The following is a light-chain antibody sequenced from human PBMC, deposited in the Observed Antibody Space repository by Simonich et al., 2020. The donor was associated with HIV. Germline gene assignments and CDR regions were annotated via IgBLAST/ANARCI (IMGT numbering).Light chain of an antibody. Sequence: QSALTQPASVSGSPGQSITLSCTGTSSDVGDYNYVSWYQHHPGKAPKLMIYDVSKRPSGVSNRFSGSKSGNTDSLTISGLQAEDESDYYCSSYTSSAIVVFGGGTKLTVL. J-gene: IGLJ2*01. CDR3: SSYTSSAIVV. CDR2: DVS. CDR1: SSDVGDYNY. V-gene: IGLV2-14*03.